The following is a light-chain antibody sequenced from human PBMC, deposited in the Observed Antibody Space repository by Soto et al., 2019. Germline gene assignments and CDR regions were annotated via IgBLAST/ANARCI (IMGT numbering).Light chain of an antibody. J-gene: IGKJ5*01. CDR2: GAS. Sequence: EIVLTQSPGTLSLSPGERATLSCRASQSVRGNFLAWYQQKPGQAPRLLIYGASSGATGIPDRFSGSGSGTDFTLTISRLEPEDFAVYYCQQYGDSPITFSQGTRLEIK. V-gene: IGKV3-20*01. CDR1: QSVRGNF. CDR3: QQYGDSPIT.